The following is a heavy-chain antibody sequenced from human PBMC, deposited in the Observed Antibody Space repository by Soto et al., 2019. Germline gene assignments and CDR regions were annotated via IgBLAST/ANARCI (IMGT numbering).Heavy chain of an antibody. V-gene: IGHV4-4*07. D-gene: IGHD2-15*01. J-gene: IGHJ6*02. CDR2: IYISGST. CDR1: GDSVSSYY. CDR3: VRDCSGGGCYSDYGMDV. Sequence: SETLSLTCTVSGDSVSSYYWSWIRQPAGRGLEWIGRIYISGSTDYNPSLKGRVSMSVDRSKNQFSLKLTSVTAADTAVYYCVRDCSGGGCYSDYGMDVWGQGSTVTVSS.